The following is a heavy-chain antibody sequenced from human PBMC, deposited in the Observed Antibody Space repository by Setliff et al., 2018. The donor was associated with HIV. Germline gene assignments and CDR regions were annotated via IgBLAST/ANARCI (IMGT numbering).Heavy chain of an antibody. CDR1: GNIFTPYA. CDR3: ATDTSISWFYH. D-gene: IGHD1-1*01. V-gene: IGHV1-3*01. J-gene: IGHJ5*01. Sequence: ASVKVSCKASGNIFTPYAIHWVRQAPGQSLEWMGWIIVASGNTKCSQRFQGRATFSGDTSANTAYMELRSLRSEDTAVYYCATDTSISWFYHWGQGTLVTVSS. CDR2: IIVASGNT.